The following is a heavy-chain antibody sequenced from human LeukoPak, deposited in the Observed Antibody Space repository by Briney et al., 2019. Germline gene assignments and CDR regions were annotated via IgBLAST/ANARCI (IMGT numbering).Heavy chain of an antibody. J-gene: IGHJ4*02. V-gene: IGHV4-39*01. CDR1: GGSISSSSYY. D-gene: IGHD1-26*01. CDR3: ARRLIVVGARSYYFDY. Sequence: SETLSLTCTVSGGSISSSSYYWGWIRQPPGKGLEWIGSIYYSGSTYYNPSLKRRVTISVDTSKNQFSLKLSSVTAADTAVYYCARRLIVVGARSYYFDYWGQGTLVTVSS. CDR2: IYYSGST.